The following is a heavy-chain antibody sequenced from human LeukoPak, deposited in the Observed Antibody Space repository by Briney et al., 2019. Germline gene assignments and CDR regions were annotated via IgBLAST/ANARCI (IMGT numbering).Heavy chain of an antibody. J-gene: IGHJ3*02. CDR2: IKPDGSEE. Sequence: GGSLRLSCTASGFTFSSYWMNWVRLAPGKGLEWVANIKPDGSEENYVGSVQGRFAISRDNAKNSLYLQMNSLRAEDTAVYYCAWQGDYYDSSGTTGAFDIWGQGTMVTVSS. CDR3: AWQGDYYDSSGTTGAFDI. D-gene: IGHD3-22*01. V-gene: IGHV3-7*03. CDR1: GFTFSSYW.